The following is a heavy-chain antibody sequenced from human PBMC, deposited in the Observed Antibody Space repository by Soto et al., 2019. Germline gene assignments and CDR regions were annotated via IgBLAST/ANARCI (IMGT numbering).Heavy chain of an antibody. D-gene: IGHD3-10*01. V-gene: IGHV1-46*01. J-gene: IGHJ4*02. CDR2: INPSGGST. CDR3: ARGGGVMVRGVIIDY. Sequence: ASVKVSCKAPGYTFTSYYMHWVRQAPGQGLEWMGIINPSGGSTSYAQKFQGRVTMTRDTSTSTVYMELSSLRSEDTAVYYCARGGGVMVRGVIIDYWGQGTLVTVSS. CDR1: GYTFTSYY.